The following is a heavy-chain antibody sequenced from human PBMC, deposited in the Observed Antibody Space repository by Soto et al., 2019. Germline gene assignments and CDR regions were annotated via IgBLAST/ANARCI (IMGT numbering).Heavy chain of an antibody. CDR3: VGVEPGVTKNAYDI. Sequence: AETLSLTCTFSGGSFSSYYRSSIRQPPGKGLEWIGYIYYSGSTNYNPSLKSRVTISVDTSKNQFSLKLSSVTAADRAEYDCVGVEPGVTKNAYDIWGQGTMVTVSS. CDR2: IYYSGST. J-gene: IGHJ3*02. D-gene: IGHD2-2*01. V-gene: IGHV4-59*08. CDR1: GGSFSSYY.